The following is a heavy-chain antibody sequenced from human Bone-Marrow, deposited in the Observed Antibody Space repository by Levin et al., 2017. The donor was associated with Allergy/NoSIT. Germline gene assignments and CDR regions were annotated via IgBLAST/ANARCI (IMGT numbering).Heavy chain of an antibody. D-gene: IGHD3-10*01. CDR2: IWYDGSNE. CDR3: ASDRSGSYFWF. V-gene: IGHV3-33*01. Sequence: PGGSLRLSCAASGFPFSSYGMHWVRQGPGKGLEWVASIWYDGSNEYYADSVKGRFTISRDNSKNTLYLQMNSLRVDDTAIYHCASDRSGSYFWFWGQGALVTVSS. J-gene: IGHJ4*02. CDR1: GFPFSSYG.